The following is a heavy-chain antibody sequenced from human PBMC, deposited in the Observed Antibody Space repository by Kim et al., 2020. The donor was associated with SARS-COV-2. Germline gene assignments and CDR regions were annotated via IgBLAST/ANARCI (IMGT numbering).Heavy chain of an antibody. V-gene: IGHV3-23*03. CDR2: IYSGGSST. CDR1: GFTFSSYA. D-gene: IGHD3-22*01. J-gene: IGHJ4*02. CDR3: AITMIVAYYPPFDY. Sequence: GGSLRLSCAASGFTFSSYAMSWVRQAPGKGLEWVSVIYSGGSSTYYADSVKGRFTISRDNSKNTLYLQMNSLRAEDTAVYYCAITMIVAYYPPFDYWGQGTLVTVSS.